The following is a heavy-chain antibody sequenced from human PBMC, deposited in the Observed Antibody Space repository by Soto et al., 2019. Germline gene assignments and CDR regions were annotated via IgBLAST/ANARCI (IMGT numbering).Heavy chain of an antibody. Sequence: SQTLSLTCAISGDSVSSNSAAWNWIRQSPSRGLEWLGRTYYRSKWYNDYAVSVKRRITINPDTSKNQFSLQLNSVTPEDTAVYYCARDPLGARITVLGKYGMDVWGQGTTVTVSS. V-gene: IGHV6-1*01. CDR3: ARDPLGARITVLGKYGMDV. CDR2: TYYRSKWYN. D-gene: IGHD3-3*01. J-gene: IGHJ6*02. CDR1: GDSVSSNSAA.